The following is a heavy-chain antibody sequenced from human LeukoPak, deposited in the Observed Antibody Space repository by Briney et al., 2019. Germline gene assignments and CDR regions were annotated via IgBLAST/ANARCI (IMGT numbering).Heavy chain of an antibody. Sequence: SQTLSLTCTVSGGSISSGGYSWSWIRQHPGKGLEWIGYIYYSGSTYYNPSLKSRVTISVDTSKNQFSLKLSSVTAADTAVYYCVRGLTHYCSSTSCFTYFDYWGQGTLVTVSS. J-gene: IGHJ4*02. CDR3: VRGLTHYCSSTSCFTYFDY. CDR2: IYYSGST. CDR1: GGSISSGGYS. D-gene: IGHD2-2*02. V-gene: IGHV4-31*03.